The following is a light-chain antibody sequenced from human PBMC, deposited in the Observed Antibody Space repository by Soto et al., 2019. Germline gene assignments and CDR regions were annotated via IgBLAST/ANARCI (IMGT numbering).Light chain of an antibody. CDR1: QSVLYSSNNKNY. CDR2: WAS. Sequence: DIVMTQSPDSLAVSLGERATINCKSSQSVLYSSNNKNYLAWYQQKPGQPPKLLIYWASTRESGVPDRFSGTGSGPDFPLTISSLQAEDVAVYYCQQYYSTPLTFGGGTKVDI. J-gene: IGKJ4*01. V-gene: IGKV4-1*01. CDR3: QQYYSTPLT.